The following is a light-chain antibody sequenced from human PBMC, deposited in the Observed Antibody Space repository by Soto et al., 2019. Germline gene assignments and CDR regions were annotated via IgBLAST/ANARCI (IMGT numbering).Light chain of an antibody. J-gene: IGKJ1*01. CDR3: QQYSSYEWT. V-gene: IGKV1-5*03. CDR1: QSISNW. CDR2: MAS. Sequence: DIQMTQSPSTLSASVGDRVTITCRASQSISNWLAWYQHKPGKAPNILIHMASSLERGAPSRFSGSGSVTEFTIAIRGLQPDDFATYYCQQYSSYEWTFGRGTQVEIK.